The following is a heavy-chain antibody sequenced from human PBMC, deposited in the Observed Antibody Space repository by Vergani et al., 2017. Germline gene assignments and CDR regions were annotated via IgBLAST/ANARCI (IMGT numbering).Heavy chain of an antibody. CDR1: GFTFSSYA. J-gene: IGHJ3*01. Sequence: EVRLLESGGGLVQPGGSLRLSCAASGFTFSSYAMSWVRQAPGKGLEWVSAISGSGGSTYYADSVKGRFTISRDNAKNSLYLDMSSLRAEDTAVYYCVRDVRVSRTWGQGTLVAVSS. CDR2: ISGSGGST. CDR3: VRDVRVSRT. V-gene: IGHV3-23*01.